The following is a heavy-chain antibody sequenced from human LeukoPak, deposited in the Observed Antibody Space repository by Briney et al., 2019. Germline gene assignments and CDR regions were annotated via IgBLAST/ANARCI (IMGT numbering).Heavy chain of an antibody. CDR3: TSGEYTQGSDV. CDR2: VDTSGST. V-gene: IGHV4-61*02. D-gene: IGHD4-17*01. Sequence: SETLSLTCTVSDGSIRSAYRWAWIRQSAGKGLEWIGRVDTSGSTKYNPSLKSRIPISFDTSKNQFSLRLTSVTAADTAVYYCTSGEYTQGSDVWGQGTMVTVPS. CDR1: DGSIRSAYR. J-gene: IGHJ3*01.